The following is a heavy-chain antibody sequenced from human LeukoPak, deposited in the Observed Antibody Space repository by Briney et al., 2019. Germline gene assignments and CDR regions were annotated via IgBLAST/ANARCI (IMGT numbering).Heavy chain of an antibody. Sequence: GGPLRLSCAASGFTFSSYAMHWVRQAPGKGLEYVSAISSNGGSTYYANSVKGRFTISRDNSKNTLYLQMGSLRAEDMAVYYCARAGLRDGYAYDAFDIWGQGTMVTVSS. CDR2: ISSNGGST. CDR1: GFTFSSYA. CDR3: ARAGLRDGYAYDAFDI. D-gene: IGHD5-24*01. J-gene: IGHJ3*02. V-gene: IGHV3-64*01.